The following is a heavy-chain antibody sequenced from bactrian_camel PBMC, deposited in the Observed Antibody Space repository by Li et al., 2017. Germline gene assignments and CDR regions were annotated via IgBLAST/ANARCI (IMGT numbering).Heavy chain of an antibody. V-gene: IGHV3S53*01. CDR1: ESSDDLNY. CDR2: IFADGRT. J-gene: IGHJ4*01. D-gene: IGHD6*01. CDR3: AASDSSAYETARPPCVSHLFHL. Sequence: HVQLVESGGGSVQAGGSLRLSCAASESSDDLNYMGWFRQSPEKEREWVATIFADGRTDYTRSVKGRFTISRDNAKNTVYLQMNSLKPEDTAVYYCAASDSSAYETARPPCVSHLFHLWGQGTQVTVS.